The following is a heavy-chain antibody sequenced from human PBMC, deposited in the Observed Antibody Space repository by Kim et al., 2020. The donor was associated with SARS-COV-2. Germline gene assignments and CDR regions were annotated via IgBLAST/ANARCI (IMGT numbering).Heavy chain of an antibody. CDR3: ARVETYYQYSGRHYLYFDL. V-gene: IGHV4-59*01. CDR2: VYYTGST. CDR1: GGSISSDY. Sequence: SETLSLTCTVSGGSISSDYWSWIRQPPGKGLEWIGYVYYTGSTNYNPSLKSRVTISVDTSKNQFSLKLNSVTAADTAVYYCARVETYYQYSGRHYLYFDL. J-gene: IGHJ2*01. D-gene: IGHD3-10*01.